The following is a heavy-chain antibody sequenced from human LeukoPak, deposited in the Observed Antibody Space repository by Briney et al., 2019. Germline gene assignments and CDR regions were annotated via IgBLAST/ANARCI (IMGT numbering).Heavy chain of an antibody. CDR1: GGTFSSYA. V-gene: IGHV1-69*04. CDR2: IIPILGIA. CDR3: ARATTVTPVGYFDY. D-gene: IGHD4-11*01. Sequence: SVKVSCKASGGTFSSYAISWVRQAPGQGLEWMGRIIPILGIANYAQKFQGRVTITADKSTSTAYMELSSLRSEDAAVYYCARATTVTPVGYFDYWGQGTLVTVSS. J-gene: IGHJ4*02.